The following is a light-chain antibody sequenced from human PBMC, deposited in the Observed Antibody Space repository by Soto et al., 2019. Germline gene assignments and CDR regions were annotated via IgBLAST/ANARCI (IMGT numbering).Light chain of an antibody. V-gene: IGKV2-30*01. J-gene: IGKJ5*01. Sequence: VMMAQSPLALAVTLGQPASSSCSSSESLVYSDGDTYLSWFQQRPGQSPRRLLSQVSNRDSGVPDRFSGSGSGTDFTLKISSVEADDVAVYYCMQNTHWPITFGQGTQLEIK. CDR1: ESLVYSDGDTY. CDR2: QVS. CDR3: MQNTHWPIT.